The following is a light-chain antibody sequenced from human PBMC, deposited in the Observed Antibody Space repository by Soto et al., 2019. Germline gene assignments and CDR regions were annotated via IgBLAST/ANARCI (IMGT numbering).Light chain of an antibody. V-gene: IGLV2-11*01. CDR2: DVN. J-gene: IGLJ1*01. Sequence: QSVLTQPRSVSGSPGQSVTISCTGTSSDVGGYNYVSWYQQHPGKAPKLMIYDVNKRLSGVPDRFSGSKSGNTASLTISGLQAEDEADYYCCSYAGSYTLVFGTGTKVTVL. CDR1: SSDVGGYNY. CDR3: CSYAGSYTLV.